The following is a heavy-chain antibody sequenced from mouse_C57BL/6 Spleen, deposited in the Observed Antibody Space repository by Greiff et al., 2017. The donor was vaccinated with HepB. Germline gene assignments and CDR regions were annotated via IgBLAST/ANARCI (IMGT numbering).Heavy chain of an antibody. CDR2: IDPETGGT. CDR3: TRQRVMEGYYFDY. D-gene: IGHD1-1*02. Sequence: SGAELVRPGASVTLSCKASGYTFTDYEMHWVKQTPVHGLEWIGAIDPETGGTAYNQKFKGKAILTADKSSSTAYMELRSLTSEDSAVYYCTRQRVMEGYYFDYWGQGTTLTVSS. V-gene: IGHV1-15*01. CDR1: GYTFTDYE. J-gene: IGHJ2*01.